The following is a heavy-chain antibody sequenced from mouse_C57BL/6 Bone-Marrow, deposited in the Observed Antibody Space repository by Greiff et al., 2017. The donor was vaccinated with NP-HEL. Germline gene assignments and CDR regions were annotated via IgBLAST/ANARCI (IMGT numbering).Heavy chain of an antibody. CDR2: IDPSDSYT. Sequence: QLQQPGAELVMPGASVKLSCKASGYTFTSYWMHWVKQRPGQGLEWIGEIDPSDSYTNYNQKFKGKSTLTVDKSSSTAYIQLSSLTSGDSAVYYCARDYYSNYGWYFDVWGTGTTVTVSS. V-gene: IGHV1-69*01. CDR3: ARDYYSNYGWYFDV. J-gene: IGHJ1*03. D-gene: IGHD2-5*01. CDR1: GYTFTSYW.